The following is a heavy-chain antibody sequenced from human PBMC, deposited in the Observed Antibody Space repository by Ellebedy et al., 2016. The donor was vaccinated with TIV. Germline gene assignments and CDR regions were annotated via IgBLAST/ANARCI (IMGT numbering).Heavy chain of an antibody. J-gene: IGHJ3*02. CDR3: ARLSRRAGGAFDI. CDR1: GFTFSSYS. Sequence: GESLKISXAASGFTFSSYSMNWVRQAPGKGLEWVSYISSSSSTIYYADSVKGRFTISRDNAKNSLYLQMNSLRAEDTAVYYCARLSRRAGGAFDIWGQGTMVTVSS. V-gene: IGHV3-48*04. D-gene: IGHD3-10*01. CDR2: ISSSSSTI.